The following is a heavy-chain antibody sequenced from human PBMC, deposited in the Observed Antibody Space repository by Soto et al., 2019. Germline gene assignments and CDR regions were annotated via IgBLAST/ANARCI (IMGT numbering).Heavy chain of an antibody. CDR3: TADHWS. CDR2: IKRKIDGETT. Sequence: PGGSLRLSCVVFEYTFSDAWMSWVRQAPGKGLEWVACIKRKIDGETTDYAAPVEGRFTIARDDSKNTLYLQMSSLKIEDTAVYFCTADHWSWGQGTLVTVSS. D-gene: IGHD3-3*01. CDR1: EYTFSDAW. J-gene: IGHJ4*02. V-gene: IGHV3-15*01.